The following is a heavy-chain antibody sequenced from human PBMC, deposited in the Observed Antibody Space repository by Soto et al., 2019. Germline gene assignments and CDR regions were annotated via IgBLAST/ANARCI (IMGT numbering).Heavy chain of an antibody. D-gene: IGHD5-12*01. CDR2: ISSSSSTI. CDR3: ARGSRDGYNLGAYFQH. Sequence: EVPLVESGGGLVQPGGSLRLSCAASGFTFSSYSMNWVRQAPGKGLEWVSYISSSSSTIYYADSVKGRFTISRDNXKXXLYLQMNSLRDEDTAVYYCARGSRDGYNLGAYFQHWGQGTLVTVSS. J-gene: IGHJ1*01. CDR1: GFTFSSYS. V-gene: IGHV3-48*02.